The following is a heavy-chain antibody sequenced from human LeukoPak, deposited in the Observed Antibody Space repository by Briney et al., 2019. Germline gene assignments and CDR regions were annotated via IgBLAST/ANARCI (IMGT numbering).Heavy chain of an antibody. CDR1: GYTFTSYY. Sequence: ASVKVSCKASGYTFTSYYMHWVRQAPGQGLEWMGIINPSGGSTSYAQKFQSRVTMTRDTSTSTVYMELSSLRSEDTAVYYCARDRYFAGATYYFDYWGQGTLVTVSS. CDR2: INPSGGST. J-gene: IGHJ4*02. D-gene: IGHD1-26*01. CDR3: ARDRYFAGATYYFDY. V-gene: IGHV1-46*01.